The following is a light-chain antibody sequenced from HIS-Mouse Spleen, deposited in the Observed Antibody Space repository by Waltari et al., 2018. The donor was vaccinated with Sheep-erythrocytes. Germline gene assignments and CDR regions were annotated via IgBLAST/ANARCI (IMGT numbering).Light chain of an antibody. CDR2: DVS. J-gene: IGLJ1*01. CDR3: CSHAGSYNHV. CDR1: SSDVGGYNY. V-gene: IGLV2-11*01. Sequence: QSALTQPRSVSGSPGQSVTISCTGTSSDVGGYNYVSWYQQHPGKAPKLMIYDVSKRPSGVPDRFSGSKSGNTASLTISGLQAGDEADYYCCSHAGSYNHVFATGTKVTVL.